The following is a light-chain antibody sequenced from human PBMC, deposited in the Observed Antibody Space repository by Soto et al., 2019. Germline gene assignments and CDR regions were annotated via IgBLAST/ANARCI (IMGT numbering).Light chain of an antibody. CDR1: ESVDIY. Sequence: ETVLTQSPATLSLSPGETATLSCRASESVDIYLAWYQHKPCQAPRLLIYHASNRATGIPARFSGSGSGTDFTLTISRLEPEDSAVYYCQQRRNWPPLTFGGGTRVEIK. V-gene: IGKV3-11*01. CDR2: HAS. J-gene: IGKJ4*01. CDR3: QQRRNWPPLT.